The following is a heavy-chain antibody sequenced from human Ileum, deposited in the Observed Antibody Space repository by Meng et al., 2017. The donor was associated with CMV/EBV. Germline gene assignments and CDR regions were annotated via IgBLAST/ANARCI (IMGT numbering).Heavy chain of an antibody. Sequence: LSSTVTDVSISSSYSSWIRKCAGMGLARIGRIQTRGTTNHNPTLKSRVTLSLDTSKDQFSLKLTSVTTADTDVYYCATEKSSCTSSTCYGVDSWGQGTLVTVSS. V-gene: IGHV4-4*07. D-gene: IGHD2-2*01. J-gene: IGHJ4*02. CDR2: IQTRGTT. CDR1: DVSISSSY. CDR3: ATEKSSCTSSTCYGVDS.